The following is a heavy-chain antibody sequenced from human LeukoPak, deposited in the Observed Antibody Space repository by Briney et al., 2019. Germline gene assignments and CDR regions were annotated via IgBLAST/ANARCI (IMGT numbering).Heavy chain of an antibody. CDR1: GGSVNSYY. V-gene: IGHV4-59*02. CDR2: IYYSGST. CDR3: ATGYSSSWYVD. Sequence: KPSETLSLTCTVSGGSVNSYYWNWIRQPPGKGLEWIGYIYYSGSTDYNPSLKSRVTISLDTSKNQFSLKLRSVTAADTAVYYCATGYSSSWYVDWGQGTLVTVSS. D-gene: IGHD6-13*01. J-gene: IGHJ4*02.